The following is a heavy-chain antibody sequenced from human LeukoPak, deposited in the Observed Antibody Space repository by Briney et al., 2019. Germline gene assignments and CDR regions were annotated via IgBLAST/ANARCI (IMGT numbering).Heavy chain of an antibody. J-gene: IGHJ4*02. CDR2: IKQDGSEK. D-gene: IGHD3-22*01. Sequence: GGSLRLSRADSGLTSRSYWMSWVRQAPGKGLEWVANIKQDGSEKYYVDSVKGRFTISRDNAKNSLYLQMNGLRVEDTAVYYCARGFDSRFFDYWGQGTLVTVSS. CDR3: ARGFDSRFFDY. CDR1: GLTSRSYW. V-gene: IGHV3-7*01.